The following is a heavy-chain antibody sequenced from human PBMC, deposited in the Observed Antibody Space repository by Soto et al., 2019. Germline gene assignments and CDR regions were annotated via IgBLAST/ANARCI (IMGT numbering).Heavy chain of an antibody. J-gene: IGHJ4*02. V-gene: IGHV3-33*01. D-gene: IGHD6-6*01. Sequence: GGSLRLSCAASGFTFSSYGMHWVRQAPGKGLEWVAVIWYDGSNKYYADSVKGRFTISRDNSKNTLYLQMNSLRAEDTAVYYCARVQGAARPRTPDWWAPRYWGQGTLVTVSS. CDR1: GFTFSSYG. CDR2: IWYDGSNK. CDR3: ARVQGAARPRTPDWWAPRY.